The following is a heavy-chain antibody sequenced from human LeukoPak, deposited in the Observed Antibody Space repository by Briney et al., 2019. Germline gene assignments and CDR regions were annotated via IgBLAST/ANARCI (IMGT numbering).Heavy chain of an antibody. CDR1: GFTFDDYG. V-gene: IGHV3-43*02. CDR3: AKDSSSGSLDI. D-gene: IGHD3-22*01. J-gene: IGHJ3*02. CDR2: ISWDGGST. Sequence: GGSLRLSCAASGFTFDDYGMSWVRQAPGKGLEWVSLISWDGGSTYYADSVKGRFTISRDNSKNSLYLQMNSLRTEDTALYYCAKDSSSGSLDIWGQGTMVTVSS.